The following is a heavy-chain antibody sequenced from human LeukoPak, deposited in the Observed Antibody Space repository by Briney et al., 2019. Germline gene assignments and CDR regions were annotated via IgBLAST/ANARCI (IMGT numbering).Heavy chain of an antibody. Sequence: ASVKVSCKASGYTFTSYDINWVRQATGQGLEWMGWMNPNSGNTGYAQKFQGRVTMTRNTSISTAYMELSSLRSEDTAVYYCAREREYYYDSSGCRNWGQGTLVTVSS. D-gene: IGHD3-22*01. CDR3: AREREYYYDSSGCRN. J-gene: IGHJ4*02. V-gene: IGHV1-8*01. CDR2: MNPNSGNT. CDR1: GYTFTSYD.